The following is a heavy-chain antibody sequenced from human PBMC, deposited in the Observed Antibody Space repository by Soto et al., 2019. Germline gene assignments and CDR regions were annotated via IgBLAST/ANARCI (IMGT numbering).Heavy chain of an antibody. CDR2: IYYSGST. CDR3: ARDIYDFWSGWFDP. J-gene: IGHJ5*02. Sequence: SETLSLTCTVSGGSISSYYWSWIRQPPGKGLEWIGYIYYSGSTNYNPSLKSRVTISVDTSKNQFSLKLSSVTAADTAVYYCARDIYDFWSGWFDPWGEGTLVTVSS. V-gene: IGHV4-59*01. CDR1: GGSISSYY. D-gene: IGHD3-3*01.